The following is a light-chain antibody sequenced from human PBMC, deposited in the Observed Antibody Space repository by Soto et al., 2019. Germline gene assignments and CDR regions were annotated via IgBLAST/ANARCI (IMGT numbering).Light chain of an antibody. V-gene: IGLV2-14*01. J-gene: IGLJ1*01. CDR1: SDDIGTYEY. Sequence: QSVLTQPASVSGSPGQSITISCTGSSDDIGTYEYISRHQHHPGKAPKLIIFGVNDRPSGASDRFSGSKSGNTASLTIFGLQLEDEAVYYCSSYTSGSTLPWVFGTGTKVTVL. CDR2: GVN. CDR3: SSYTSGSTLPWV.